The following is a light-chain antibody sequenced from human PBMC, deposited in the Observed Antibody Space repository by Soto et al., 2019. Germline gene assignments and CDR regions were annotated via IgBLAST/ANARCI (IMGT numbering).Light chain of an antibody. CDR2: DVN. J-gene: IGLJ2*01. CDR3: SSYTDSSTVI. V-gene: IGLV2-14*03. CDR1: SSDIGTYHY. Sequence: QSVLTQPASVAGSPGQLITISCTGTSSDIGTYHYVSWYQQYPGKAPTLIIFDVNSRPSGVSERFLGSKSGNTASLAVSGLQAEDEADYYCSSYTDSSTVIFGGGTKLTVL.